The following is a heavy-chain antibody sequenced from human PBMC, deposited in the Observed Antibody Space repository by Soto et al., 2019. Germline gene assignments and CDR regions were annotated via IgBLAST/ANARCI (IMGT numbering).Heavy chain of an antibody. CDR2: IRSKANSYAT. D-gene: IGHD3-3*01. J-gene: IGHJ5*02. V-gene: IGHV3-73*01. CDR3: TRTHDDFWSGYNWFDP. Sequence: GGSLRLSCAASGFTFSGSAMHWVRQASGKGLEWVGRIRSKANSYATAYAASVKGRFTISRDDSKNTAYLQMNSLKTDDTAVYYCTRTHDDFWSGYNWFDPWGQGTLVTVSS. CDR1: GFTFSGSA.